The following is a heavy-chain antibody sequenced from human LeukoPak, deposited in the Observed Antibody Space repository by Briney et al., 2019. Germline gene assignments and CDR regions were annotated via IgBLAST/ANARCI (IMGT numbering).Heavy chain of an antibody. CDR3: ASSTMIVPWGAFDI. CDR1: GGSFSGYY. Sequence: KPSETLSLTCAVYGGSFSGYYWSWIRQPPGKGLEWIGYIYYSGSTNYNPSLKSRVTISVDTSKNQFSLKLSSVTAADTAVYYCASSTMIVPWGAFDIWGQGTMVTVSS. D-gene: IGHD3-22*01. V-gene: IGHV4-59*08. CDR2: IYYSGST. J-gene: IGHJ3*02.